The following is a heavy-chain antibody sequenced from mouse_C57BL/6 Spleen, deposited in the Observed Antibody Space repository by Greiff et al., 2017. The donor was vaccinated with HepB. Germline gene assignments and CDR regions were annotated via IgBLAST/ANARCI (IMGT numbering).Heavy chain of an antibody. D-gene: IGHD2-2*01. J-gene: IGHJ3*01. CDR2: INPSSDYT. V-gene: IGHV1-7*01. CDR3: VSGYDAVAY. Sequence: VQLQQSGAELAKPGASVKLSCKASGYSFTTYWMHWVKQRPGQGLEWIGYINPSSDYTKYNQKFKDKATLTADKSSSTAYMHLSSLTYEDSAVYYCVSGYDAVAYWGQGTLVTVSA. CDR1: GYSFTTYW.